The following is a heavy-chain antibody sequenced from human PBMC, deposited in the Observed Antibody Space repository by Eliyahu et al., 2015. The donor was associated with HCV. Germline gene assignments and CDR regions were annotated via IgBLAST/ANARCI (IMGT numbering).Heavy chain of an antibody. CDR2: IFANDAK. V-gene: IGHV2-26*01. CDR3: ARVSTELLLWNWWYYLDV. Sequence: QVTLKESGPVLVKPTETLTLTCTVSGFSLNNILGVSWIRQPPGKALEWLAHIFANDAKSYSTSLRNRLTISNDASRSQVVLTMTNMDPVDTATYYCARVSTELLLWNWWYYLDVWGKGTTVTVSS. D-gene: IGHD1-26*01. CDR1: GFSLNNILG. J-gene: IGHJ6*03.